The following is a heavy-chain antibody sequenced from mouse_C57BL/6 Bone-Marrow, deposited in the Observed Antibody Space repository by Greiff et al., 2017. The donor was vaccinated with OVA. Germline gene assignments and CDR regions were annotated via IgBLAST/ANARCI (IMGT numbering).Heavy chain of an antibody. CDR3: ASHYYGSAFAY. D-gene: IGHD1-1*01. Sequence: EVQLLQSGPVLVKPGASVKMSCKASGYTFTDYYMNWVKQSHGKSLEWIGVINPYNGGTSSNQTFKGKATLTVAKSSSTAYMELNSLTSEDSAVYYCASHYYGSAFAYWGQGTLVTVSA. CDR1: GYTFTDYY. J-gene: IGHJ3*01. CDR2: INPYNGGT. V-gene: IGHV1-19*01.